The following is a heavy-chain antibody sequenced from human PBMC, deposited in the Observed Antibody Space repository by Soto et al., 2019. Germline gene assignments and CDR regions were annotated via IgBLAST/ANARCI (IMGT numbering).Heavy chain of an antibody. CDR1: GFTFSRYA. CDR3: ARASTGGVPAAMNYYYYIYV. V-gene: IGHV3-64*01. J-gene: IGHJ6*03. Sequence: EVQLVESGGGLVQPGGSLRLSCAASGFTFSRYAMHWVRQAPGKGLEYVSAISSTGGSTYYANSVKGRFTISRDNSKNTLYVQMGSLRAEDMAVYYCARASTGGVPAAMNYYYYIYVWGKGTTVTVSS. D-gene: IGHD2-2*01. CDR2: ISSTGGST.